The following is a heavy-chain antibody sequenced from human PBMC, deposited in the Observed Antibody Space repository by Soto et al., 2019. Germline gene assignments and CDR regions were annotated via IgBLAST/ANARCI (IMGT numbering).Heavy chain of an antibody. CDR3: TRDIGGKGAY. J-gene: IGHJ4*02. V-gene: IGHV3-74*01. D-gene: IGHD3-10*01. Sequence: EVQLVESGGGLVQPGGSLRLSCAASGFTFSSYWMHWVCQVPGKGLLWVSRIDEYGSTINYADSVKGRFTISRDNAKNTLYLEMNSLRAEDTALYYCTRDIGGKGAYWGQGILVTVSS. CDR1: GFTFSSYW. CDR2: IDEYGSTI.